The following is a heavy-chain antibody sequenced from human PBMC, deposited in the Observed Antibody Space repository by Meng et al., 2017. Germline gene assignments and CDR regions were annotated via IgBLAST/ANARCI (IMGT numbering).Heavy chain of an antibody. J-gene: IGHJ5*02. CDR1: GYTFTSYT. CDR2: IKSANGDA. D-gene: IGHD6-13*01. V-gene: IGHV1-3*01. CDR3: ARGTGSSWFDP. Sequence: QVQLVQSGAEVKKPGASVKVSCKASGYTFTSYTIHWVRQAPGQSLAWMGWIKSANGDAKYSQKFQGRLTLTRDTSASTAYLELSSLTFEDTAVYYCARGTGSSWFDPWGQGTLVTVSS.